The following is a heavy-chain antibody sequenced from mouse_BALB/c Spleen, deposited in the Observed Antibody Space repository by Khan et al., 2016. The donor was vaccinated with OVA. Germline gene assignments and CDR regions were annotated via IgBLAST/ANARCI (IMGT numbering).Heavy chain of an antibody. D-gene: IGHD2-10*02. CDR2: IWGGGST. CDR1: GFSLTDNG. J-gene: IGHJ4*01. Sequence: QVQLKESGPGLVAPSQSLSFTCTVPGFSLTDNGVCWSRQPLGKGLEWLGVIWGGGSTDYNSALKSRLSISKENSKSQVFLKMNSLQTDDTAMYYCANVVWYYYFAFDYWGQGNSVTVSS. CDR3: ANVVWYYYFAFDY. V-gene: IGHV2-6-5*01.